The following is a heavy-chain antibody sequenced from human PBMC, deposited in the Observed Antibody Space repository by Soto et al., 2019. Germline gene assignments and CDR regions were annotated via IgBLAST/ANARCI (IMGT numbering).Heavy chain of an antibody. J-gene: IGHJ4*02. CDR2: IYYSGST. D-gene: IGHD5-18*01. Sequence: SETLSLTCTVSGGSISSGGYYWSWIRQPPGKGLEWIGYIYYSGSTYYNPSLKSRDTISVDTSKNQFSLKLSSVTAADTAVYYCARGGYSYGVLFDYWGQGTLVTVSS. CDR1: GGSISSGGYY. V-gene: IGHV4-30-4*01. CDR3: ARGGYSYGVLFDY.